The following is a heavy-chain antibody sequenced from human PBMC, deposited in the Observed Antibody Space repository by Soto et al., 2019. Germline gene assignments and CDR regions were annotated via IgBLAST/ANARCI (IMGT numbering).Heavy chain of an antibody. CDR3: AKVNDIIAAAAPYGDYHYGMEL. V-gene: IGHV1-69*13. CDR2: IIPIFGTA. Sequence: ASVKVSCKASGGTFSSYAISWVRQAPGQGLEWMGGIIPIFGTANYAQKFQGRVTITADESTSTAYMELSSLRSEDTAVYYCAKVNDIIAAAAPYGDYHYGMELRAQGTTVPVSS. J-gene: IGHJ6*02. CDR1: GGTFSSYA. D-gene: IGHD2-21*02.